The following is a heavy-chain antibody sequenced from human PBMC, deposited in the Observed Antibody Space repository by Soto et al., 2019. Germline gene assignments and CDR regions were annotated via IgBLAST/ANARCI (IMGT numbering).Heavy chain of an antibody. Sequence: EVQLVESGGGLVKPGGSLRLSCATSGFTFDNAWMTWVRQAPGKGLGWVGRIKSKTDGGTTDYAAPVKGRFTISRDDSNNTLYLDMNGLKTEDTGVYYCARRRSGYFDYWGQGTLVTVSS. J-gene: IGHJ4*02. D-gene: IGHD3-3*01. CDR1: GFTFDNAW. V-gene: IGHV3-15*01. CDR2: IKSKTDGGTT. CDR3: ARRRSGYFDY.